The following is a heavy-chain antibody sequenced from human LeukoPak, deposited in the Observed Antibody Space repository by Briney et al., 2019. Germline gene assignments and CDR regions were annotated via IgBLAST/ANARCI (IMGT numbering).Heavy chain of an antibody. CDR3: ARHRSSYYYGSGSYYNMVSYYYGMDV. CDR1: GGSISSYY. J-gene: IGHJ6*02. D-gene: IGHD3-10*01. CDR2: IYYSGST. V-gene: IGHV4-59*08. Sequence: SSETLSLTCTVSGGSISSYYWSWIRQPPGEGLEWIGYIYYSGSTNCNPSLKSRVTISVDTSKNQFSLKLSSVTAADTAVYYCARHRSSYYYGSGSYYNMVSYYYGMDVWGQGTTVTVSS.